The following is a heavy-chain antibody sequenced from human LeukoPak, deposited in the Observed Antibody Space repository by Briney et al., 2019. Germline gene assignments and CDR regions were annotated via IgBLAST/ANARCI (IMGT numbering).Heavy chain of an antibody. V-gene: IGHV4-30-4*02. D-gene: IGHD2-15*01. J-gene: IGHJ4*02. CDR2: IYYSGST. CDR3: ARLTRWNYIDY. Sequence: SETLSLTCTVSGGSINSGDYYWSWIRQPPGKGLEWIGYIYYSGSTWYNPSLQSRLTISLDTSKNQFSLNLSSVTAADTAVYYCARLTRWNYIDYWGQGTLVTVSS. CDR1: GGSINSGDYY.